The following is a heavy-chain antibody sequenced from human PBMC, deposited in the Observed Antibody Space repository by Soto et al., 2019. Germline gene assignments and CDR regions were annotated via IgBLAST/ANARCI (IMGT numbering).Heavy chain of an antibody. V-gene: IGHV1-69*12. CDR3: ARVRGLGEIVLVPAAIGWFDP. Sequence: QVQLVQSGAEVKKPGSSVKVSCKASGGTFSSYAISWVRQAPGQGLEWMGGIIPIFGTANYAQKFQGRVTITADESTSTAYMELSSLRSEDTAVYYCARVRGLGEIVLVPAAIGWFDPWGQGTLVTVSS. J-gene: IGHJ5*02. D-gene: IGHD2-2*02. CDR2: IIPIFGTA. CDR1: GGTFSSYA.